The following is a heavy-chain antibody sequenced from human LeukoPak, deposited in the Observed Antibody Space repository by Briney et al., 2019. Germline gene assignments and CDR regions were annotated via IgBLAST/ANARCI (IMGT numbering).Heavy chain of an antibody. CDR1: GFTFSSYS. CDR3: ARYGAVAATPELHFDY. J-gene: IGHJ4*02. D-gene: IGHD6-19*01. CDR2: ISSSSSYI. Sequence: GGSLRLSCAASGFTFSSYSMNWVRHAPGKGLEWVSSISSSSSYIYYADSVKGRFTISRDNAKNSLYLQMNSLRAEDTAVYYCARYGAVAATPELHFDYWGQGTLVTDPS. V-gene: IGHV3-21*01.